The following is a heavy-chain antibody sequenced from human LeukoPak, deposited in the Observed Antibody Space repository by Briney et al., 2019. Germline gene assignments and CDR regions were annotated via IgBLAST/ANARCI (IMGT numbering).Heavy chain of an antibody. CDR2: ISNSGSSI. Sequence: GGSLRLSCAASGFTFSNSYMTWIRQAPGKGLEWVSYISNSGSSIYYADSVKGRFTTSRDNAKNSLYLQMNSLRAEDTAVYYCARDIYYYDSSGYYFPGGSDYWGQGTLVTVSS. V-gene: IGHV3-11*04. D-gene: IGHD3-22*01. CDR3: ARDIYYYDSSGYYFPGGSDY. J-gene: IGHJ4*02. CDR1: GFTFSNSY.